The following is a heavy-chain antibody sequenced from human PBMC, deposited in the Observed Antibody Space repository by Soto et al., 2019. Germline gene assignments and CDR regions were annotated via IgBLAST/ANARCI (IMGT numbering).Heavy chain of an antibody. V-gene: IGHV4-39*01. Sequence: SETLSLTCTVSGGSISSSDYYWGWIRQPPGRGPEWIGSMYYSGSTYYNPSLESRVTISVDTSKNQFSLKLSSVTAADTAVYYCARHNYGTDVWGQGTTVTVSS. CDR1: GGSISSSDYY. CDR3: ARHNYGTDV. CDR2: MYYSGST. J-gene: IGHJ6*02.